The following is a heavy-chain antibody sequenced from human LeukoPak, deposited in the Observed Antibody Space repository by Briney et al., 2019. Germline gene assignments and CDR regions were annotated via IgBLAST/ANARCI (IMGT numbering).Heavy chain of an antibody. CDR1: GGTFSSYA. CDR3: ATETDYSSSSGDY. D-gene: IGHD6-6*01. Sequence: ASVKVSCKASGGTFSSYAISWVRQAPGQGLEWMGGIIPIFGTANYAQKFQGRVTITADESTSTAYMELSSLRSEDTAVYYCATETDYSSSSGDYWGQGTLVTVSS. CDR2: IIPIFGTA. V-gene: IGHV1-69*01. J-gene: IGHJ4*02.